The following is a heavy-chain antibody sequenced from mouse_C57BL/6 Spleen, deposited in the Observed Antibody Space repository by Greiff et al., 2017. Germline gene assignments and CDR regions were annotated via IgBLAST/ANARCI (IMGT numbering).Heavy chain of an antibody. Sequence: VQLQQSGPVLVKPGASVKMSCKASGYTFTDYYMNWVKQSHGKSLEWIGVINPYNGGTSYNQKFKGKATLTVDKSSSTAYMELNSLTSEDSAVYDCARNYGSSHWYFDVWGTGTTVTVSS. CDR3: ARNYGSSHWYFDV. V-gene: IGHV1-19*01. D-gene: IGHD1-1*01. CDR2: INPYNGGT. CDR1: GYTFTDYY. J-gene: IGHJ1*03.